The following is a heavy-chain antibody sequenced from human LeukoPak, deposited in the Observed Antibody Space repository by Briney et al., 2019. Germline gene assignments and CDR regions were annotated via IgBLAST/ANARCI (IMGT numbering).Heavy chain of an antibody. CDR2: IYYSGST. CDR3: ARHDASGIDAFDI. J-gene: IGHJ3*02. Sequence: SETLSLTCTVSGGSISSSSYYWGWIRQPPGKGLEWIGTIYYSGSTYYNPSLKSRVTISVDTPKNRFSLKLSSVTAADTAVYYCARHDASGIDAFDIWGQGTMVTVSS. D-gene: IGHD3-10*01. CDR1: GGSISSSSYY. V-gene: IGHV4-39*01.